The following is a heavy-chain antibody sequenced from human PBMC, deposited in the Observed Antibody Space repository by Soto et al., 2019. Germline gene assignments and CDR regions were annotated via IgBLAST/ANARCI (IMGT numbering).Heavy chain of an antibody. CDR2: ISAHNGNT. CDR3: ERVLPPFEP. V-gene: IGHV1-18*01. Sequence: GASVKVSCKASGYTFTSYGISCVRQAPGQGLEWMGWISAHNGNTNYAQKLQGRVTMTTDTSTSTAYMELRSLKSDDTAVYYCERVLPPFEPWGQGTLVTVSS. J-gene: IGHJ5*02. CDR1: GYTFTSYG.